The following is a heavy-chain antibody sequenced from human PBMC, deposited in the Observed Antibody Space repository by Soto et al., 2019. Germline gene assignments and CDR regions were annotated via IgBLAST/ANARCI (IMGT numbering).Heavy chain of an antibody. CDR1: GCSIRSYY. V-gene: IGHV4-59*01. CDR2: IYYSGST. D-gene: IGHD3-16*01. Sequence: LETLSLTCTLSGCSIRSYYWSWIRQPPGKGLEWIGYIYYSGSTNYNPSLKSRVTISVDTAKNQFSLKLSSVTAADTAVYYCAREPLLRGMDVWGQGTTVTVSS. CDR3: AREPLLRGMDV. J-gene: IGHJ6*02.